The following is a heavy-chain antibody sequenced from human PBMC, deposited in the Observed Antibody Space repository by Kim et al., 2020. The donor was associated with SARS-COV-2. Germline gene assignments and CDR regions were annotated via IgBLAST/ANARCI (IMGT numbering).Heavy chain of an antibody. CDR1: GVSFRDSY. D-gene: IGHD2-2*01. J-gene: IGHJ4*02. CDR3: VTSEHNSPAV. V-gene: IGHV3-11*03. CDR2: IDTSSTYT. Sequence: GGSLRLSCAVSGVSFRDSYLGWIRQAPGKGLQWVSFIDTSSTYTAYVDSVKGRFTISRDNARKSLYLQMNSLRVDDTAVYYCVTSEHNSPAVWGQGTLVT.